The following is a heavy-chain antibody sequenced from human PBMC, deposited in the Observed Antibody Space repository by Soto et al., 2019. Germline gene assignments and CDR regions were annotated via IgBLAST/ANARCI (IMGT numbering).Heavy chain of an antibody. CDR2: ISTYNGNT. J-gene: IGHJ5*02. CDR1: GYTFTSYG. D-gene: IGHD2-2*02. CDR3: ARTYGNSWYSP. V-gene: IGHV1-18*01. Sequence: ASVKVSCKASGYTFTSYGITWVRQAPGQGLEWMGWISTYNGNTNYAQNLQGRVTMTTDTFTNTAYMELRSLRSDDTAVYYCARTYGNSWYSPWGQGTLVTVSS.